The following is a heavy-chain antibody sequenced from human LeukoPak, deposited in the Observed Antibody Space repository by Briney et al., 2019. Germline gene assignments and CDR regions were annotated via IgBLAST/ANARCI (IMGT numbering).Heavy chain of an antibody. D-gene: IGHD6-13*01. J-gene: IGHJ4*02. CDR2: IYSGGNR. CDR1: GFTVSSNY. Sequence: GGSLILSCAASGFTVSSNYMSWVRQAPGKGLEWVSVIYSGGNRHYADSVKGRFTISRDNSNNTVYLQMNSLRAEDTALYYCARDLGATGTTYWGQGTLVTVSS. V-gene: IGHV3-53*01. CDR3: ARDLGATGTTY.